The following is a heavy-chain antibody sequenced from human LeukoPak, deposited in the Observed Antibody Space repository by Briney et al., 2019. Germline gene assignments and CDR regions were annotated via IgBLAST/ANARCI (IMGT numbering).Heavy chain of an antibody. D-gene: IGHD2-2*02. CDR2: IYSNGGT. J-gene: IGHJ5*02. CDR3: ARVHNSGPGYCSGTSCYRLGGWFDT. Sequence: SETLSLTCTVSGGSISSYYWSWIRQPAGKGLEWIGRIYSNGGTNYNPSLNGRVTMSIDTAKNQFSLNLSSVTAADTAIYYCARVHNSGPGYCSGTSCYRLGGWFDTWGQGTLVTVSS. CDR1: GGSISSYY. V-gene: IGHV4-4*07.